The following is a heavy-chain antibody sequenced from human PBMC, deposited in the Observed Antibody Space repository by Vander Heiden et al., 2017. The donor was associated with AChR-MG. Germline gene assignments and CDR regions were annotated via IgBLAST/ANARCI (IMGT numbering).Heavy chain of an antibody. CDR3: AKGSAGSRPYYFDY. CDR2: IGESYIHT. CDR1: GFSFSSYA. J-gene: IGHJ4*02. V-gene: IGHV3-23*04. Sequence: EVQLVASGGGLLHPGGSLRLPCAASGFSFSSYAMSWVRQAPGKGLGWVSGIGESYIHTDHADSVKGRFTIFRDNSKSTLYLQMNSLRVEDTAVYYCAKGSAGSRPYYFDYWGQGTLVTVFS. D-gene: IGHD6-13*01.